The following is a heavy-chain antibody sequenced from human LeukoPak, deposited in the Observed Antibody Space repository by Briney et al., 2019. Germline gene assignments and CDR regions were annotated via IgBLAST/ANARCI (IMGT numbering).Heavy chain of an antibody. CDR1: GFTFSSYG. V-gene: IGHV3-30*02. CDR2: IEYDGSNK. CDR3: AKGLITMVRGVDYYMDV. D-gene: IGHD3-10*01. J-gene: IGHJ6*03. Sequence: GGSLRLSCAASGFTFSSYGMHWVRQAPGKGLEWVAFIEYDGSNKYYADSVKGRFTISRDNSKNTLYLQMNSLRAEDTAVYYCAKGLITMVRGVDYYMDVWGKGTTVTVSS.